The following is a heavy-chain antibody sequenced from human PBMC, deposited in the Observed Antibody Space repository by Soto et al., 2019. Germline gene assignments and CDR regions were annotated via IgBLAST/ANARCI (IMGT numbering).Heavy chain of an antibody. Sequence: GESLKISCKASGYSFTNFWIGWVRQMPGKGLEWMGIIYPGDSDTRYSPSFQGQVTISADRSITTAYLQWSSLQASDTAVYYSARGLTSVSNPYHFDYWGQGTLVTVSS. D-gene: IGHD3-3*02. CDR2: IYPGDSDT. V-gene: IGHV5-51*01. CDR3: ARGLTSVSNPYHFDY. J-gene: IGHJ4*02. CDR1: GYSFTNFW.